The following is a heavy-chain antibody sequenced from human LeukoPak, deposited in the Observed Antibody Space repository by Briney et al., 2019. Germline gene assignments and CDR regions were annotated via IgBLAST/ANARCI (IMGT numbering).Heavy chain of an antibody. CDR3: AKVQNEVVPIAMRGWFDP. D-gene: IGHD2-2*01. CDR1: GGTFRNYI. V-gene: IGHV1-69*13. CDR2: VMPMFNTS. Sequence: SVKVSCKASGGTFRNYIFSWVRQAPGQGLEWMGGVMPMFNTSNYAQKFQGRVTITADENTITVYMELSSLRSEDTAVYYCAKVQNEVVPIAMRGWFDPWGQGTLVAVSS. J-gene: IGHJ5*02.